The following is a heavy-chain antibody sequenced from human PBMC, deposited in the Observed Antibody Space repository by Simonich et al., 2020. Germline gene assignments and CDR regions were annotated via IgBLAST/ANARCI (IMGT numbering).Heavy chain of an antibody. CDR2: INSDGSST. CDR3: ARDYSNYDAFDI. D-gene: IGHD4-4*01. Sequence: EVQLVESGGGLVQPGGSLRLSCAASGFTFSSYWWHLVRQAPGKGLGWVSRINSDGSSTSYADSVKGRFTISRDNAKNTLYLQMNSLRAEDTAVYYCARDYSNYDAFDIWGQGTMVTVSS. CDR1: GFTFSSYW. V-gene: IGHV3-74*01. J-gene: IGHJ3*02.